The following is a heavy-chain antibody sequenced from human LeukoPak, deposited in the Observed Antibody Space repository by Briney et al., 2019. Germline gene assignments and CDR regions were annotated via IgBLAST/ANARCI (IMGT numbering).Heavy chain of an antibody. CDR2: INHSGTT. Sequence: SETLSLTCAVNGGSFSGYYWSWIRQSPGKGLEWIGEINHSGTTNYNPSLKSRVTISVDTSKNQFSLKLSSVTAADTAVYYCARRHYDSSGYMVYYYYMDVWGKGTTVTISS. J-gene: IGHJ6*03. CDR3: ARRHYDSSGYMVYYYYMDV. V-gene: IGHV4-34*01. CDR1: GGSFSGYY. D-gene: IGHD3-22*01.